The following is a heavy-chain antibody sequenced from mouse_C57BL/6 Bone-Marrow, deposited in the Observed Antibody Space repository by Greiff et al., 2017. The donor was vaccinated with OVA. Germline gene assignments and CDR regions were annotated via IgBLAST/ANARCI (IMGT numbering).Heavy chain of an antibody. J-gene: IGHJ3*01. CDR3: TRDEGYYGSSRAWFAY. CDR1: GFTFSSYA. V-gene: IGHV5-9-1*02. Sequence: DVKLVESGEGLVKPGGSLKLSCAASGFTFSSYAMSWVRQTPEKRLEWVAYISSGGDYIYYADTVKGRFPISRDNARNTLYLQMSSLKSEDTAMYYCTRDEGYYGSSRAWFAYWGQGTLVTVSA. D-gene: IGHD1-1*01. CDR2: ISSGGDYI.